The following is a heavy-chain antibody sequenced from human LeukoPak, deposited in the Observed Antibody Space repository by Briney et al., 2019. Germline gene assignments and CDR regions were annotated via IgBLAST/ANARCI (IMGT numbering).Heavy chain of an antibody. D-gene: IGHD2-8*01. CDR2: ISIYSANT. J-gene: IGHJ4*02. V-gene: IGHV1-18*01. CDR3: ARGPPSGVLDG. CDR1: GYTFSSYG. Sequence: ASVKVSCKASGYTFSSYGINWVRQAPGQGLEWMGWISIYSANTNYAQNLQGRVTMTTDTSTDTAYMELRSLRFDDTAVYYCARGPPSGVLDGWGQGTLVTVSS.